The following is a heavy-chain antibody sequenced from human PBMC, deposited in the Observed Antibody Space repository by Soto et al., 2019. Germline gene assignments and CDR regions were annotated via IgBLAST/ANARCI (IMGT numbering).Heavy chain of an antibody. V-gene: IGHV1-46*01. CDR1: VYSFTSYY. D-gene: IGHD2-2*01. J-gene: IGHJ6*02. CDR3: ARERSVPAANDYYYYGMDL. CDR2: INPSGGST. Sequence: XSVKVSCKASVYSFTSYYMHWVRQAPGQGLEWMGIINPSGGSTSYAQKFQGRVTMTRDTSTSTVYMELSSLRSEYTAVYYCARERSVPAANDYYYYGMDLWGQGTTVTVS.